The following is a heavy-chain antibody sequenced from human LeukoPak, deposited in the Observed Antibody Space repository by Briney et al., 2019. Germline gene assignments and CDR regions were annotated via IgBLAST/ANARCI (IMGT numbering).Heavy chain of an antibody. CDR3: AKDYGSGWYYFDY. CDR1: GFTFDDYA. V-gene: IGHV3-9*03. CDR2: ISWNSGTR. Sequence: GRSLRLSCAASGFTFDDYAMHWVRHAPGKGLEWVSGISWNSGTRVYADSVKGRFTISRDNAKNSLYLQMNSLRAEDMALYYCAKDYGSGWYYFDYWGQGTLVTVSS. D-gene: IGHD6-25*01. J-gene: IGHJ4*02.